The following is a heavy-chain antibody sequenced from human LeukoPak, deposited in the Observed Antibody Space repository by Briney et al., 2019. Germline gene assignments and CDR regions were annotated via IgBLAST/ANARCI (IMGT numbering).Heavy chain of an antibody. CDR1: GGSFSGYC. CDR3: ARGGGSGWKRTIYWYFDL. D-gene: IGHD6-19*01. V-gene: IGHV4-34*01. Sequence: SETLSLTCAIYGGSFSGYCWSWIRQPPGKGLKWIGEINHSGSTNYNPSLKSRVTISVDTSKNQFSLKLSSVTAADTAVYYCARGGGSGWKRTIYWYFDLWGRGTLVTVSS. J-gene: IGHJ2*01. CDR2: INHSGST.